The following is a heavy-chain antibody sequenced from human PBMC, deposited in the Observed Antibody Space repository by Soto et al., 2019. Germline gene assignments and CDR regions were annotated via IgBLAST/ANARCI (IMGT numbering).Heavy chain of an antibody. J-gene: IGHJ6*02. Sequence: SETLSLTCTVSGGSISSSSYYWGWIRQPPGKGLEWIGSIYYSGSTYYNPSLKSRVTISGDTSKNQFSLKLSSVTAADTAVYYCARQATVTTDYYYYGMDVWGQGTTVT. CDR2: IYYSGST. V-gene: IGHV4-39*01. CDR1: GGSISSSSYY. D-gene: IGHD4-17*01. CDR3: ARQATVTTDYYYYGMDV.